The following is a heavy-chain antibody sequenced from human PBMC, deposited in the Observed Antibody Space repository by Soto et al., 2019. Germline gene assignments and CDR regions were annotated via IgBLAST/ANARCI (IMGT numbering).Heavy chain of an antibody. V-gene: IGHV2-5*02. CDR2: LFWDDDE. CDR1: GFSLTTGGVV. J-gene: IGHJ4*02. Sequence: QITLKESGPTLVRPTQTLTLTCTFSGFSLTTGGVVVGWIRQPPGKALEWLALLFWDDDERYTPSLRSRLTITKDTSKSQVVLRMTNMDPGDTGTYFCAHMTWFGERSFDYWGQGILVTVSS. CDR3: AHMTWFGERSFDY. D-gene: IGHD3-10*01.